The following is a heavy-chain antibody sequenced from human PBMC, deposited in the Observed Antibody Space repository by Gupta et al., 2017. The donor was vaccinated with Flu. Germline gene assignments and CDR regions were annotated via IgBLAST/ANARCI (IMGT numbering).Heavy chain of an antibody. CDR1: GFPFSSYA. J-gene: IGHJ4*02. V-gene: IGHV3-23*01. D-gene: IGHD2-2*01. CDR2: LTSTGVDT. Sequence: EVQLLESGGGVAQPGGSLRLSCTASGFPFSSYAMSWVRQAPGEGLEWVSALTSTGVDTFYADSVNGRFTISRDNSKNTVYLQMNSLRAEDTATYYCARVAPLDCTRTSCQFDYWGQGILVIVSS. CDR3: ARVAPLDCTRTSCQFDY.